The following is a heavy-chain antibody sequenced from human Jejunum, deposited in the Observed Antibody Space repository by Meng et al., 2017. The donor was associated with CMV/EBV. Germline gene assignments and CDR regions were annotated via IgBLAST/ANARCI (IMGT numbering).Heavy chain of an antibody. J-gene: IGHJ6*02. V-gene: IGHV4-59*01. CDR1: INNSV. Sequence: INNSVWTWIRQPPGKGLEWIGYVYYSGSTNYNPSLKSRVTISADASKNQFSLRLSSVTDADTAVYYCARGVRGVTISSPYFYGMDVWGQGTTVTVSS. CDR3: ARGVRGVTISSPYFYGMDV. CDR2: VYYSGST. D-gene: IGHD3-10*01.